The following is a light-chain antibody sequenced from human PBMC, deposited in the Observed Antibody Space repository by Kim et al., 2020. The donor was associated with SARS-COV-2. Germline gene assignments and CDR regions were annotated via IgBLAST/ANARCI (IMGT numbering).Light chain of an antibody. J-gene: IGLJ3*02. CDR3: AAWDDSLLWV. CDR1: SSNIGSHT. V-gene: IGLV1-44*01. Sequence: PGQRVTISCSRSSSNIGSHTVSWYQQLPGTAPKLLIYTDNLRPSGVPDRFSGSKFGTSASLAISGLQSEDEADYYCAAWDDSLLWVFGGGTKVTVL. CDR2: TDN.